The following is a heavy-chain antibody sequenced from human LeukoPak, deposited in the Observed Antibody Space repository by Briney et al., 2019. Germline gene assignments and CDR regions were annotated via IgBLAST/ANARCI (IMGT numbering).Heavy chain of an antibody. Sequence: QSGGSLRLSCAASGFTFSSYEMNWVRQAPGKGLEWVSAISGSGGSTYYADSVKGRFTISRDNSKNTLYLQMNSLRAEDTAVYYCAKDDVVVPAAVDYWGQGTLVTVSS. CDR2: ISGSGGST. J-gene: IGHJ4*02. V-gene: IGHV3-23*01. CDR3: AKDDVVVPAAVDY. D-gene: IGHD2-2*01. CDR1: GFTFSSYE.